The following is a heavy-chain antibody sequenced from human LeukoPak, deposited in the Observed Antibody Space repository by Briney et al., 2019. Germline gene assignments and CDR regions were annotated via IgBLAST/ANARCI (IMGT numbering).Heavy chain of an antibody. CDR2: IYYSGST. V-gene: IGHV4-31*11. CDR3: ARERDSSGYYSVFDY. Sequence: PSETLSLTCAVYGGSFSGYYWSWIRQHPGKGLEWIGYIYYSGSTYYNPSLKSRVTISVDTSKNQFSLKLSSVTAADTAVYYCARERDSSGYYSVFDYWGQGTLVTVSS. J-gene: IGHJ4*02. CDR1: GGSFSGYY. D-gene: IGHD3-22*01.